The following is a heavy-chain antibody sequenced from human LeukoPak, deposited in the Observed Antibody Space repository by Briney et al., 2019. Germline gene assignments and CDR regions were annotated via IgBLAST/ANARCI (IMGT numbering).Heavy chain of an antibody. V-gene: IGHV3-48*02. J-gene: IGHJ4*02. CDR1: GFTFSSYS. D-gene: IGHD3-10*01. CDR2: ISSTNTAM. Sequence: PRGSPIISCAASGFTFSSYSMNWVRQAPGKGLQWVSYISSTNTAMHADSVKGRFTISRDNAKNSLYLQMNSLRDEDTAVYFCVRGTPGSGDYWGQGTVVPVSS. CDR3: VRGTPGSGDY.